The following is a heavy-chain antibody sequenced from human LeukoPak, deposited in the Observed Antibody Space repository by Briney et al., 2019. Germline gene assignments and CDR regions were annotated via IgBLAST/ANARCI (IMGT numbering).Heavy chain of an antibody. V-gene: IGHV3-30-3*01. Sequence: GRSLRLSCAASGFTFSSYAMHWVRQAPGKGLEWVAVISYDGSNKYYADSVKGRFTISRDSSMNTLYLQMSSLRAEDTAVYYCAKGPRNQRSTSIAVAGTLLRPSHYYYGMDVWGQGTTVTVSS. CDR3: AKGPRNQRSTSIAVAGTLLRPSHYYYGMDV. J-gene: IGHJ6*02. CDR2: ISYDGSNK. D-gene: IGHD6-19*01. CDR1: GFTFSSYA.